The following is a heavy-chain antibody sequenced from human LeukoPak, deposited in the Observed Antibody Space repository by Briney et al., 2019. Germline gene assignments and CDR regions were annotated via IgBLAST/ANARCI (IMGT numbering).Heavy chain of an antibody. Sequence: PGGSLRLSCAASGFTFSSYGMHLVRQAPGNGLKWVAFIRDDGSNKHYADSVKGRFTISRDNSKNTLYLQMNSLRAEDTAVYYCAKDKTAYDILTGYFDYWGQGTLVTVSS. J-gene: IGHJ4*02. CDR3: AKDKTAYDILTGYFDY. D-gene: IGHD3-9*01. CDR1: GFTFSSYG. V-gene: IGHV3-30*02. CDR2: IRDDGSNK.